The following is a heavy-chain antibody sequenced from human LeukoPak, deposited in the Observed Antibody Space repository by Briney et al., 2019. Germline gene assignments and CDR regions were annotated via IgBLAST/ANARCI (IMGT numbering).Heavy chain of an antibody. CDR2: INPNSGGT. Sequence: EASVKVSCKASGYTFTGYYMHWVRPAPGQGLEWMGWINPNSGGTNYAQKFQGRVTVTRDTSISTAYMELSTLRSDDTAVYYCAMGLENSRSFSPYWGQGTLVTVSS. V-gene: IGHV1-2*02. CDR3: AMGLENSRSFSPY. CDR1: GYTFTGYY. D-gene: IGHD6-6*01. J-gene: IGHJ4*02.